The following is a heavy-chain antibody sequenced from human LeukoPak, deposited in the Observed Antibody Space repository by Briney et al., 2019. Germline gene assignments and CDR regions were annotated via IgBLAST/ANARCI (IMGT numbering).Heavy chain of an antibody. CDR3: ARYQVGADYYFDY. J-gene: IGHJ4*02. Sequence: SETLSLTCTVSGGSISNYFWSWIRQPPGKGLEWIGYIYYRGSTNYNPSLKSRVTISVDTSKNQFSLKLSSVTAADTAVYYCARYQVGADYYFDYWGQGTLVTVSP. D-gene: IGHD2-2*01. V-gene: IGHV4-59*01. CDR1: GGSISNYF. CDR2: IYYRGST.